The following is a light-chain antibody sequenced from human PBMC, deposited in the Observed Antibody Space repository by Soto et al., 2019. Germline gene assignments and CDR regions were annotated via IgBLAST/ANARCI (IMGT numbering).Light chain of an antibody. CDR1: QSVSSSY. V-gene: IGKV3-20*01. J-gene: IGKJ5*01. CDR3: QQDGSSLIT. CDR2: GAS. Sequence: ENVCTQCPGTLSLSPGERATLSCRASQSVSSSYLAWYQQKPGQAPRLLIYGASSRATGIPDRFSGSGSGTDFTLTISRLEPEDFAVYYCQQDGSSLITFGQGTRLEIK.